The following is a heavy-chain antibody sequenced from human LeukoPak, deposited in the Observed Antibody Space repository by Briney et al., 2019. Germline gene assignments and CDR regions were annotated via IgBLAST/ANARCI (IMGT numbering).Heavy chain of an antibody. CDR1: GGSISSSSYY. CDR2: IYYSGNT. V-gene: IGHV4-39*07. J-gene: IGHJ4*02. CDR3: ARDREGGPQSDY. D-gene: IGHD3-10*01. Sequence: SETLSLTCTVSGGSISSSSYYWAWIRQPPGKGLEWIGSIYYSGNTYYKSSLKSRVTISVDTSKNQFSLKLSSVTAADTAVYYCARDREGGPQSDYWGQGTLVTVSS.